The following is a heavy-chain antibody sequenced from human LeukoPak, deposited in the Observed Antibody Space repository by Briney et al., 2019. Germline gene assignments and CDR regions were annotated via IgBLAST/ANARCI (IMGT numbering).Heavy chain of an antibody. CDR1: GGSISSGGYS. Sequence: SQTLSLTCAVSGGSISSGGYSWSWIRQPPGKGLEWIGYIYHSGSTYYNPSLKSRVTISVDRSKNQFSLKLSSVTAADTAVYYCARVFPDCGHYYYGMDVWGQGTTVTVS. CDR3: ARVFPDCGHYYYGMDV. J-gene: IGHJ6*02. D-gene: IGHD2-21*02. V-gene: IGHV4-30-2*01. CDR2: IYHSGST.